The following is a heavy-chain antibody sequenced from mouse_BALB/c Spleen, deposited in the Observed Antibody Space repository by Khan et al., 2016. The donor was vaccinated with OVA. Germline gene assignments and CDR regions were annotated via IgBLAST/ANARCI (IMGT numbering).Heavy chain of an antibody. Sequence: EVQLQESGPDLVEPSQSLSLTCTVTGYSITSDYSWHWIRQFPGNKLEWLGYMHFSGRTNYNPSLKSRISNTRDTSMNQFFLQLNSVTTGDSATYYCSIFDYDGIDHWGQGTTLTVSS. J-gene: IGHJ2*01. CDR2: MHFSGRT. CDR3: SIFDYDGIDH. V-gene: IGHV3-1*02. D-gene: IGHD2-4*01. CDR1: GYSITSDYS.